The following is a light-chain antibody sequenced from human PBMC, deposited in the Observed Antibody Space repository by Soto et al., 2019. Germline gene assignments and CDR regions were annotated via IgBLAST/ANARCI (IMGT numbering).Light chain of an antibody. J-gene: IGKJ1*01. CDR3: HHYNTYST. CDR1: QSISIW. Sequence: IPMTPSPCALAASIKYRYISACRASQSISIWLAWYQQKPGKAPKLLIYAASSLESGVPSRFSGSGSGTEFTLTISSLQPDDFAPYYCHHYNTYSTFGQGTKVDIK. CDR2: AAS. V-gene: IGKV1-5*03.